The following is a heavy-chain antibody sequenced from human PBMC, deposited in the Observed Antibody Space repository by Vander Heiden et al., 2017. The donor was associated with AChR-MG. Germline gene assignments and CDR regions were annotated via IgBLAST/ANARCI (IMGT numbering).Heavy chain of an antibody. CDR1: GFTVGSNY. J-gene: IGHJ4*02. V-gene: IGHV3-53*01. CDR2: IYSGGST. Sequence: EVQLVESGGGLIEPGGSLRLSCAASGFTVGSNYMGWVRQAPGRGLEWVSVIYSGGSTYYADSVKGRFTISRDNSKNTLYLQMNSLRAEDTAVYYCARWVHGGVDYWGQGTLVTVSS. CDR3: ARWVHGGVDY. D-gene: IGHD3-16*01.